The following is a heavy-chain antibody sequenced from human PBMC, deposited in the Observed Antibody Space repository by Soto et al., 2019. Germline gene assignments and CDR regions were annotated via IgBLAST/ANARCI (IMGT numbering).Heavy chain of an antibody. Sequence: PSETLSLTCTAPGGSISSFYWSWIRQPAGKCQVGIGHDESGGRHNSKPSLKILVTMSGNPSKNQCSLRLSSVTAADTAMYYCARGSSRWDYWGQGTLVTVSS. CDR2: DESGGRH. D-gene: IGHD6-13*01. CDR1: GGSISSFY. CDR3: ARGSSRWDY. V-gene: IGHV4-4*07. J-gene: IGHJ4*02.